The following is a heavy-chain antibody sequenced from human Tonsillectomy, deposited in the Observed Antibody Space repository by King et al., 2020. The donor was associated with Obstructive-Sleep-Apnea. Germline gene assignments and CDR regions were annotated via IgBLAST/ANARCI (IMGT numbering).Heavy chain of an antibody. CDR1: GGSLSGFH. V-gene: IGHV4-59*08. Sequence: VQLQESGPGLVKPSETLSLTCTVSGGSLSGFHWTWIRQPPGKGLEWIGFISNTGSTSYSPSLKSLVTISVDTSKNQFSLRLSAVTAADTAVYFCARSLHPSGSFYPNFDYWGQGTLVTVSS. CDR2: ISNTGST. J-gene: IGHJ4*02. CDR3: ARSLHPSGSFYPNFDY. D-gene: IGHD3-10*01.